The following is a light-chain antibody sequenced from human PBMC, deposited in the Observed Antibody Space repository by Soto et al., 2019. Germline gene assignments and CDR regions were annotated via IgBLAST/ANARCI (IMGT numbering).Light chain of an antibody. CDR1: QSVSSN. CDR3: QQYGSSGT. V-gene: IGKV3-15*01. J-gene: IGKJ1*01. Sequence: EIVMTQSPATLSVSPGERATLSCRASQSVSSNLAWYQQKPGQAPRLLIYGASTRATGIPARFSGSGSGTEFTLTISSLQPDDFAVYYCQQYGSSGTFGQGNKGDIK. CDR2: GAS.